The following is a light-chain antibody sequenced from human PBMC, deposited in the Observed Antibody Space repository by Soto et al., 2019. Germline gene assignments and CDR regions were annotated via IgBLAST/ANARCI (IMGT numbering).Light chain of an antibody. CDR2: GAS. J-gene: IGKJ1*01. CDR1: QSVSSN. V-gene: IGKV3-15*01. Sequence: EIVMTQSPATLSVSPGERATLSCRASQSVSSNLAWYQQKPGQAPRLLIYGASTRATGIRARFRGSGSGKEFPHISSRVQYEDFAVYYCQQYNNWPRTFGQGTKVEIK. CDR3: QQYNNWPRT.